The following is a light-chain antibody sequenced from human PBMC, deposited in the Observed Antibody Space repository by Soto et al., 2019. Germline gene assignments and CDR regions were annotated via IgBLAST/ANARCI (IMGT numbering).Light chain of an antibody. CDR2: RDN. CDR1: NIGTKS. CDR3: QVWESSTVV. V-gene: IGLV3-9*01. J-gene: IGLJ2*01. Sequence: SYELTQPLSVSVALGQTARLTCGGNNIGTKSVHWYQQKPGQAPVLGIYRDNNRPSGIPERFSGSNSGHTATLTISRAQAGDEADYSCQVWESSTVVFGGGTKLTVL.